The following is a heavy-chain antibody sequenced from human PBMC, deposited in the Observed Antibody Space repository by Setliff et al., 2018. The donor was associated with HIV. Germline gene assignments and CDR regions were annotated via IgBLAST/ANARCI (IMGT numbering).Heavy chain of an antibody. D-gene: IGHD2-15*01. CDR3: ARDQTDGGNGGGRFRPRDYWYFDL. V-gene: IGHV4-59*01. CDR2: IYYSGST. J-gene: IGHJ2*01. CDR1: GGSISSYY. Sequence: PSETLSLTCTVSGGSISSYYWSWIRQPPGKGLGWIGYIYYSGSTNYNPSLKSRVTISVDTSKNQFSLKLSSVTAADTAVDYCARDQTDGGNGGGRFRPRDYWYFDLWGRGSLVTVSS.